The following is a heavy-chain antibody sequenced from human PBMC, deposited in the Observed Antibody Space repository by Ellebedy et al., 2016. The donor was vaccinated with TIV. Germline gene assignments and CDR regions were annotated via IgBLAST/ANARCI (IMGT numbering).Heavy chain of an antibody. Sequence: GESLKISXKGSGYSFTSRYIGWVRQTPGTGLQWVANIKQDGSETFHVDSVKGRFSISRDNAKNSLFLQMNSLRVDDTAIYYCARLNWGRFAFDYWGHGTLVTVSS. CDR2: IKQDGSET. J-gene: IGHJ4*01. CDR1: GYSFTSRY. V-gene: IGHV3-7*01. CDR3: ARLNWGRFAFDY. D-gene: IGHD7-27*01.